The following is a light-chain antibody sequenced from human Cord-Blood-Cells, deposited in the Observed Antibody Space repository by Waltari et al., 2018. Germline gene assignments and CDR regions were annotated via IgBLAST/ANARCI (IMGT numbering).Light chain of an antibody. J-gene: IGKJ1*01. CDR3: QQSYSTLSA. V-gene: IGKV1-39*01. CDR1: QSISSY. CDR2: AAS. Sequence: DIQMIQSPSSLSASVGDRVTITCRASQSISSYLNWYQQKPGKAPKLLIYAASSLQSGVPSRFSGSGSGTDFTLTISSLQPEDFATYYCQQSYSTLSAFGQGTKVEIK.